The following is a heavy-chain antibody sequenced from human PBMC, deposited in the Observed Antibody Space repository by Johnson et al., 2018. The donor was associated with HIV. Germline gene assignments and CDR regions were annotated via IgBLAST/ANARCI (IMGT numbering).Heavy chain of an antibody. CDR3: ATRDPTYRPGFFDI. CDR2: ISSSGSTI. CDR1: GFSFSDYY. V-gene: IGHV3-11*04. Sequence: QVQLVESGGGLVKPGGSLRLSCAASGFSFSDYYMSWIRQAPGKGLDWVSYISSSGSTIYYADSVKGRFSISRDNAKNSLFLQMNSLRAEDMAVYYCATRDPTYRPGFFDIWGQGTMVTVSS. D-gene: IGHD2-2*02. J-gene: IGHJ3*02.